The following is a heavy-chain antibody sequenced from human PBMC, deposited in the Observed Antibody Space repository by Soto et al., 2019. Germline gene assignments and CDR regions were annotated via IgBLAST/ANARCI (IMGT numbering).Heavy chain of an antibody. CDR1: GYTFTSYG. Sequence: ASVKVSCKASGYTFTSYGISWVRQAPGQGLEWMGWISAYNGNTNYAQKLQGRVTMTTDTSTSTAYMELRSLRPEDTAVYYCVKDRTSRTRAFDYWGQGTLVTVSS. V-gene: IGHV1-18*01. J-gene: IGHJ4*02. CDR2: ISAYNGNT. CDR3: VKDRTSRTRAFDY.